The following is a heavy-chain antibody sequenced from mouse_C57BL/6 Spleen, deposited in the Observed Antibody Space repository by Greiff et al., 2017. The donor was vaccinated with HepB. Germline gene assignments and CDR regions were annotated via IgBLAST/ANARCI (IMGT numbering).Heavy chain of an antibody. V-gene: IGHV1-52*01. CDR3: ARVGVYYDYDEGWYFDV. CDR2: IDPSDSET. CDR1: GYTFTSYW. J-gene: IGHJ1*03. Sequence: QVQLQQPGAELVRPGSSVKLSCKASGYTFTSYWMHWVKQRPIQGLEWIGNIDPSDSETHYNQKFKDKATLTVDKSSSTAYMQLSSLTSEDSAVYYCARVGVYYDYDEGWYFDVWGTGTTVTVSS. D-gene: IGHD2-4*01.